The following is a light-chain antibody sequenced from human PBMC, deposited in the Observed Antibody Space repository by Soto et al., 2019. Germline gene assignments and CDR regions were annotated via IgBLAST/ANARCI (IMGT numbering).Light chain of an antibody. CDR3: QQYKSWPPIT. CDR2: GAS. V-gene: IGKV3-20*01. Sequence: EIVLTQSPGTLSLSPGERATLSCRASQSVSSSYLAWYQQKPGQAPSLLIYGASARATGVPDRFSGTGSGTEFTLTISSLKSEDYAVYYCQQYKSWPPITFGQGTRLEIK. J-gene: IGKJ5*01. CDR1: QSVSSSY.